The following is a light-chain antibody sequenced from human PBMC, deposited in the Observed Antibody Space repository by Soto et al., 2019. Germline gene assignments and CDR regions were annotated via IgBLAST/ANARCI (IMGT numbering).Light chain of an antibody. V-gene: IGKV1-6*01. CDR1: QGIRND. J-gene: IGKJ1*01. Sequence: AIQMTQSPSSLSASVGDRVTITCRASQGIRNDLGWYQQKPGKAPKLLIYAASSLQSGVPSRFGGSGSGTDFTLTISSLQPEDFATYYGLQDYNYPRTFGQGTKVEIK. CDR2: AAS. CDR3: LQDYNYPRT.